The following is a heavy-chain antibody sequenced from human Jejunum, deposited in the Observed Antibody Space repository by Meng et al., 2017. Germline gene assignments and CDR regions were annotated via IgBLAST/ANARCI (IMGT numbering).Heavy chain of an antibody. V-gene: IGHV3-33*08. Sequence: GESLKISCVASGFTFSSYWMHWVRQAPGKGLEWVAVIWSDGSTKDYADSVGGRFTISRDNSKNTLYLQMNSLRAEDTAVYYCAAYHSSDYHSWGQGTLVTVSS. CDR1: GFTFSSYW. CDR2: IWSDGSTK. J-gene: IGHJ4*02. CDR3: AAYHSSDYHS. D-gene: IGHD3-22*01.